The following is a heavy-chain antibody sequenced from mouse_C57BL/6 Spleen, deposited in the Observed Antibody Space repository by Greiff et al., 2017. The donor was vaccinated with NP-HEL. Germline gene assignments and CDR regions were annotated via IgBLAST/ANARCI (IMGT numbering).Heavy chain of an antibody. D-gene: IGHD6-1*01. Sequence: QVQLKESGAELVKPGASVKLSCKASGYTFTEYTIHWIKQKSGQGLEWIGWFNPGSGSIKYNEKFKDKATLTADKSSSTVYMELSRLTSEDSAVYFCASHEAPNPFDYWGLGTTLTVSS. V-gene: IGHV1-62-2*01. CDR1: GYTFTEYT. CDR2: FNPGSGSI. CDR3: ASHEAPNPFDY. J-gene: IGHJ2*01.